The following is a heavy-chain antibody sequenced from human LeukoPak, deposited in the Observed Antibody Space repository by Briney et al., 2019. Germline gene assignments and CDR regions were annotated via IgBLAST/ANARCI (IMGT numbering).Heavy chain of an antibody. CDR1: GYTFTSYG. J-gene: IGHJ4*02. CDR2: ISAYNGNT. CDR3: ASRLYYYDSSGYSPVDY. D-gene: IGHD3-22*01. V-gene: IGHV1-18*01. Sequence: GASVKVSCKASGYTFTSYGISWVRQAPGQGLEWMGWISAYNGNTNYAQKLQGRVTMTRNTSISTAYMELSSLRSEDTAVYYCASRLYYYDSSGYSPVDYWGQGTLVTVSS.